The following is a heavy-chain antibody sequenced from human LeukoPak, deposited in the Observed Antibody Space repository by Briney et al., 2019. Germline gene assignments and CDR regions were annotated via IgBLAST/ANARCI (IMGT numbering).Heavy chain of an antibody. CDR1: GFTFSSYS. CDR3: AKLVTHFDY. D-gene: IGHD4-23*01. CDR2: ISSSSSYI. V-gene: IGHV3-21*01. J-gene: IGHJ4*02. Sequence: PGGSLRLSCAASGFTFSSYSMNWVRQAPGQGLEWVSSISSSSSYIYYADSVKGRFTISRDNAKNSLYLQMNSLRAEDTAVYYCAKLVTHFDYWGQGTLVTVSS.